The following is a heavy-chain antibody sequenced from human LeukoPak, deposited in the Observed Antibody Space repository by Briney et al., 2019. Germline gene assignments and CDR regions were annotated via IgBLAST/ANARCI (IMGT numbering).Heavy chain of an antibody. D-gene: IGHD1-26*01. V-gene: IGHV4-39*01. CDR1: GGSISSSSYY. CDR2: IYYSGST. Sequence: SETLSLTCTVSGGSISSSSYYWGWIRQPPGKGLEWIGSIYYSGSTYYNPSLKSRVTISVDTSKNQFSLELTSVTAADTAVYYCARHSGSYLKSALHIWGQGTMVTVSS. J-gene: IGHJ3*02. CDR3: ARHSGSYLKSALHI.